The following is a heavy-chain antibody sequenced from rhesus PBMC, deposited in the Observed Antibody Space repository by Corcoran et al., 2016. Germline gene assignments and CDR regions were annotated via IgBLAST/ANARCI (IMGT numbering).Heavy chain of an antibody. CDR1: GYSISSGYG. J-gene: IGHJ4*01. V-gene: IGHV4-127*01. CDR2: IYGGNSST. Sequence: QVQLQESGPGLVKPSETLSLTCAVSGYSISSGYGWGWIRPSPGKGLEWIGQIYGGNSSTHYNPYLKSRVTVSKDTSKNQCALKVNSVTAADTAVYYCARVGATVAAPWDYWGQGVLVTVSS. CDR3: ARVGATVAAPWDY. D-gene: IGHD4-29*01.